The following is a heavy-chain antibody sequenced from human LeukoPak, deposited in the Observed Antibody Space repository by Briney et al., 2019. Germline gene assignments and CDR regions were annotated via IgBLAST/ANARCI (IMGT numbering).Heavy chain of an antibody. V-gene: IGHV3-30*18. J-gene: IGHJ4*02. CDR3: AKVPHRFLTGNFDY. CDR1: GFTFSSYG. D-gene: IGHD7-27*01. Sequence: GGSLRLSCAASGFTFSSYGMHWVRQAPGKGLEWVAVISYDGSNKYYADSVKGRFTISRDNSKNTLYLQMNSLRAEDTAVYYCAKVPHRFLTGNFDYWGQGTLVTVSS. CDR2: ISYDGSNK.